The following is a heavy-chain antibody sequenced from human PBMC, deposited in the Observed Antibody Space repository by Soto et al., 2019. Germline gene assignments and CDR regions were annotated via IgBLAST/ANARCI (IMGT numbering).Heavy chain of an antibody. J-gene: IGHJ6*02. CDR2: INPKVGDT. CDR3: ARNMDYYYGRGSGNGHGV. Sequence: QVQLVQSGAEVKEPGDSVRVSCEASGYTFTAYYIHWVRQAPGQGLEWMGWINPKVGDTTYAQDFQGRVSMTRDMSIGTVDMELSRLTSDDTAIYYCARNMDYYYGRGSGNGHGVWGQGTTVTVFS. CDR1: GYTFTAYY. D-gene: IGHD3-10*02. V-gene: IGHV1-2*02.